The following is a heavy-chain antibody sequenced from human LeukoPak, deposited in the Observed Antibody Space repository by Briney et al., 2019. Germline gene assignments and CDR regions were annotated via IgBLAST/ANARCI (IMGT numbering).Heavy chain of an antibody. V-gene: IGHV4-34*01. D-gene: IGHD4-23*01. CDR1: GGSFSGYY. CDR2: INHSGST. J-gene: IGHJ5*02. CDR3: ARWHVRGYGGPYGFDP. Sequence: PSETLSLTCAVYGGSFSGYYWSWIRQPPGEGLEWIGEINHSGSTNYNPSLKSRVTISVDTSKNQFSLKLSSVTAADTAVYYCARWHVRGYGGPYGFDPWGQGTLVTVSS.